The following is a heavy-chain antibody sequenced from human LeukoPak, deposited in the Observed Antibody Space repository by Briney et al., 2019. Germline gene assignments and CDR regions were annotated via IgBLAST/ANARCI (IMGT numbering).Heavy chain of an antibody. Sequence: PGGSLRLSCAASGFTVSSNYMSWVRQAPGKGLEWVSVIYSGGSTYYADSVKGRITISRDNSKNTLHLQMNSLRVEDTAVYYCARDSGAAAGRGMDVWGQGTTVTVSS. J-gene: IGHJ6*02. D-gene: IGHD6-13*01. CDR1: GFTVSSNY. CDR3: ARDSGAAAGRGMDV. CDR2: IYSGGST. V-gene: IGHV3-53*01.